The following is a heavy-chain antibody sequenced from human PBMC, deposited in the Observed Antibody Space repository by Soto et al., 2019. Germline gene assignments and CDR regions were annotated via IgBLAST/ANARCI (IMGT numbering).Heavy chain of an antibody. Sequence: EVQLVESGGGLVKPGGSLRLSCAASGFTCSSYSMNWVRQAPGKGLEWVSSISSSSSYIYYEDSVKGRFTISRDNAKNSLYLRINGVRAEDTAVYYCARTGPRRYGDYVIKYYFDYWGQGTLVTVSS. CDR1: GFTCSSYS. J-gene: IGHJ4*02. V-gene: IGHV3-21*01. CDR3: ARTGPRRYGDYVIKYYFDY. CDR2: ISSSSSYI. D-gene: IGHD4-17*01.